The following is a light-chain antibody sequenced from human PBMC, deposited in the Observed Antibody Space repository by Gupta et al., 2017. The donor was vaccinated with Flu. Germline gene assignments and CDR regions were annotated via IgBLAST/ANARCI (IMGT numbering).Light chain of an antibody. J-gene: IGKJ3*01. CDR2: GAS. Sequence: EGVLTQSPGTLSLSPGERATLSCRASQSVRGSSLAWYQQKPSQAPRLLIYGASIKATGVPDRFSGSGSGTDFTLTVSRLEPEDFAVYYCQLYINSAFTFGPGTKV. CDR3: QLYINSAFT. CDR1: QSVRGSS. V-gene: IGKV3-20*01.